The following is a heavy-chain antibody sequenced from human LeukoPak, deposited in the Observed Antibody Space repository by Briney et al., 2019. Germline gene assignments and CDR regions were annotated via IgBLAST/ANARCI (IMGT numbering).Heavy chain of an antibody. V-gene: IGHV4-61*01. D-gene: IGHD3-16*01. CDR1: GGSVSSGSYY. J-gene: IGHJ4*02. Sequence: SETLSLTCTVSGGSVSSGSYYWSWIRQPPGKGLEWFGYIYYSGSTNYNPSLKSRVTISVDTSKNQFSLKLSSVTAADTAVYYCARELHDYVWGSYSRKFDYWGQGTLVTVSS. CDR3: ARELHDYVWGSYSRKFDY. CDR2: IYYSGST.